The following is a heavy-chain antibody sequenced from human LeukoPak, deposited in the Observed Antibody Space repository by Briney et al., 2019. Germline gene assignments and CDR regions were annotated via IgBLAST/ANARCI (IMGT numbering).Heavy chain of an antibody. D-gene: IGHD3-22*01. CDR1: GGSISSYY. CDR2: IYTSGST. J-gene: IGHJ3*02. CDR3: ARTYYDSSVKGAFDI. Sequence: PSETLSLTCTVSGGSISSYYWSWIRQPAGKGLEWIGRIYTSGSTNYNPSLKSRVTMSVDTSKNQFSLKLSSVTAADTAVYYCARTYYDSSVKGAFDIWGQGTMVTVSS. V-gene: IGHV4-4*07.